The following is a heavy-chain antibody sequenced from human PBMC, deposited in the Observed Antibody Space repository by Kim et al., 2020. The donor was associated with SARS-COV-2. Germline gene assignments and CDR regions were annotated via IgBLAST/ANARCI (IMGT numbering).Heavy chain of an antibody. J-gene: IGHJ4*02. CDR1: GYSFTTYW. V-gene: IGHV5-10-1*01. CDR2: IDPSNSYT. D-gene: IGHD6-13*01. Sequence: GESLKISCKGSGYSFTTYWIDWVRQMPGKGLEWMGMIDPSNSYTNYSPSFRGHVTISADKSISTAYLQWSSLKASDTAVYYCARRLRSSYSSSPPGYWGQ. CDR3: ARRLRSSYSSSPPGY.